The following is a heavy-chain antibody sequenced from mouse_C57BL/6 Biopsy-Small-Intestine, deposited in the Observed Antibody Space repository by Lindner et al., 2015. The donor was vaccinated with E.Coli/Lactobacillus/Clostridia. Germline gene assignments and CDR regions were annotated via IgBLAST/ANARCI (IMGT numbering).Heavy chain of an antibody. CDR2: INPTTGAT. D-gene: IGHD3-3*01. J-gene: IGHJ4*01. Sequence: VKVSCKTSGYTFTGYYLHWVRQAPGQGLEWMGWINPTTGATKYAQKFQGRVTMTRDTSISTAYMELSSLRSDDTAVYYCARDGQQWLVFDHWGQGTLVTVSS. V-gene: IGHV1-84*02. CDR3: ARDGQQWLVFDH. CDR1: GYTFTGYY.